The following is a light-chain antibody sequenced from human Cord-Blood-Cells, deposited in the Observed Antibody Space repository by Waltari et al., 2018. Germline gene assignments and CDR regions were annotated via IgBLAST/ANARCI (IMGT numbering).Light chain of an antibody. V-gene: IGKV3-15*01. J-gene: IGKJ2*01. CDR1: QSVSSN. CDR3: QQYNNWPPYT. Sequence: EIVMTQSPATLSVSHGERATISCRASQSVSSNLAWYQQNPGQAPRPRIYGASTRATGIPARFSGSGSGTEFTLTISSLQSEDFAVYYCQQYNNWPPYTFGQGTKLEIK. CDR2: GAS.